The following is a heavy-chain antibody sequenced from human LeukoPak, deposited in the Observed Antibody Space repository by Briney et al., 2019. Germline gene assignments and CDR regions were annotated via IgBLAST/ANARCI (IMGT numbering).Heavy chain of an antibody. J-gene: IGHJ6*03. Sequence: GASVKVSCKASGGTFSSYAISWVRQAPGQGLEWMGRIIPIFGTANYAQKFQGRVTITTDESTSTAYMELSSLRSEDTAVYYCAGGKVWFGDYYYYYMDVWGKGTTVTVSS. CDR1: GGTFSSYA. CDR3: AGGKVWFGDYYYYYMDV. CDR2: IIPIFGTA. V-gene: IGHV1-69*05. D-gene: IGHD3-10*01.